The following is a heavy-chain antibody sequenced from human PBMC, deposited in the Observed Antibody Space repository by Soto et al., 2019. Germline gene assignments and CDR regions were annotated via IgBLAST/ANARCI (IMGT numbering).Heavy chain of an antibody. V-gene: IGHV4-31*03. CDR3: ASSGAIVAATLNWVDP. CDR1: GGSISSGGYY. D-gene: IGHD2-15*01. CDR2: SYYSGST. Sequence: PSETLSLTCSVSGGSISSGGYYWSWFRQRPGKGLDWIGYSYYSGSTYFNPSLKSRLTISVDTPKNQFYLKLNSVTAADTAVYFCASSGAIVAATLNWVDPWGQGILVTFSS. J-gene: IGHJ5*01.